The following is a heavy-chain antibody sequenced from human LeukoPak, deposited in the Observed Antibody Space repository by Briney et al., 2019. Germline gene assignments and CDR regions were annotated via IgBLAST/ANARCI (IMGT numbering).Heavy chain of an antibody. J-gene: IGHJ3*01. CDR1: GFTLNSYL. CDR2: INKDGSEE. V-gene: IGHV3-7*01. Sequence: PGGSLGLSCAASGFTLNSYLMTWVRQAPGRGLEWVANINKDGSEENYLDSVKGRFTVSRDNAKNSLYLQMNSLRGEDTAVYYCAGVNPNRNALDLWGQGTMVTISP. CDR3: AGVNPNRNALDL. D-gene: IGHD1-14*01.